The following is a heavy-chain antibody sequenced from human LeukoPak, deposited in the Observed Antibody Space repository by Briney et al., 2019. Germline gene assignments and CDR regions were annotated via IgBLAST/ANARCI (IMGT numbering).Heavy chain of an antibody. CDR1: GGSISSGGYY. CDR3: ARALAGASDY. Sequence: SETLSLTCTVSGGSISSGGYYWSWIRQRPGKGLEWIGYIYYSGSTYYNPSLKSRVTISVDTSKNQFSLKLSSVTAADTAVYYCARALAGASDYWGQGTLVTVSS. J-gene: IGHJ4*02. V-gene: IGHV4-31*03. CDR2: IYYSGST.